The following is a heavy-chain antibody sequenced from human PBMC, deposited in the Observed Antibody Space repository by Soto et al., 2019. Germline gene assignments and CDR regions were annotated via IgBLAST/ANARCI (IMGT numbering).Heavy chain of an antibody. Sequence: SETLSLTCTVSGGSISSYYWSWIRQPPGKGLEWIGYIYYSGSTNYNPSLKSRVTISVDTSKNQFSLKLSSVTAADTAVYYCAGDRSSMGDNYYYYGMDVWGQGTTVTVSS. J-gene: IGHJ6*02. CDR3: AGDRSSMGDNYYYYGMDV. CDR2: IYYSGST. CDR1: GGSISSYY. V-gene: IGHV4-59*01. D-gene: IGHD3-10*01.